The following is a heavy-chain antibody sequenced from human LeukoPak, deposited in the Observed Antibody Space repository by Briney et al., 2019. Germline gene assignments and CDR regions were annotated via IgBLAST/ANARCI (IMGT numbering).Heavy chain of an antibody. V-gene: IGHV1-69*04. Sequence: SVKVSCKASGGTFSSYTISWVRQAPGQGLEWMGRIIPILGIANYAQKFQGRVTLTADKSTSTAYMELSSLRSEDTAVYYCARDVSPTVTTLLDPWGQGTLVTVSS. CDR1: GGTFSSYT. J-gene: IGHJ5*02. CDR3: ARDVSPTVTTLLDP. D-gene: IGHD4-17*01. CDR2: IIPILGIA.